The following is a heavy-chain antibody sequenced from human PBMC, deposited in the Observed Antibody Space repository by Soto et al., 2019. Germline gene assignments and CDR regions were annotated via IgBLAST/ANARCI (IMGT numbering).Heavy chain of an antibody. CDR3: EKLTAA. J-gene: IGHJ4*02. V-gene: IGHV3-23*01. D-gene: IGHD6-13*01. CDR1: GFTFSAYV. Sequence: EVEVLESWGGLVQPGGSLRLSCAASGFTFSAYVMSWVHQAPGKGLEWVSSITSSGGGTYYADSVKGRFTVSRDNSKNTVYLQRNRLRDEDTAVYYCEKLTAAWGQGTLVTVSS. CDR2: ITSSGGGT.